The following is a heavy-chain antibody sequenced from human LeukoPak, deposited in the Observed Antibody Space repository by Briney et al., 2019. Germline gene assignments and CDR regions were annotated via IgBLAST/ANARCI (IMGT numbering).Heavy chain of an antibody. CDR2: ISAYNGNT. V-gene: IGHV1-18*01. D-gene: IGHD3-10*01. J-gene: IGHJ4*02. CDR3: ARVNTEYGSGSYSQDY. Sequence: GASVKVSCKASGYTFTSYGISWVRQAPGQGLEWMGLISAYNGNTNYAQKLQGRVTMTTDTSTSTAYMELRSLRSDDTAVYYCARVNTEYGSGSYSQDYWGQGTLVTVSS. CDR1: GYTFTSYG.